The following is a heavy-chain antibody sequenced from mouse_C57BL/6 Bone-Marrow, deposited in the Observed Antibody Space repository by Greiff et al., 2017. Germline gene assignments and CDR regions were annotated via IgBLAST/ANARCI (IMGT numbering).Heavy chain of an antibody. CDR2: INPSTGGT. J-gene: IGHJ1*03. Sequence: EVQLQQSGPELVKPGASVKISCKASGYSFTGYYMNWVKQSPEKSLEWIGEINPSTGGTTYNQKFKAEATLTVDKSSSTAYMQLKSLTSEDSAVYYCARGRYFDVWGTGTTVTVSS. CDR1: GYSFTGYY. V-gene: IGHV1-42*01. CDR3: ARGRYFDV.